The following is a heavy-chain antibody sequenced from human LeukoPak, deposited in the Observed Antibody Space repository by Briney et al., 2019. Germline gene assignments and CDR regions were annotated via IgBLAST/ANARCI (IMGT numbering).Heavy chain of an antibody. CDR3: AKGNGIVGATTFDY. Sequence: GGSLRLSCAASGFTFSSYGMHWVRQAPGKGLEWVSAISGSGGSTYYADSVKGRFTISRDNSKNTLYLQMNSLRAEDTAVYYCAKGNGIVGATTFDYWGQGTLVTVSS. CDR1: GFTFSSYG. J-gene: IGHJ4*02. V-gene: IGHV3-23*01. D-gene: IGHD1-26*01. CDR2: ISGSGGST.